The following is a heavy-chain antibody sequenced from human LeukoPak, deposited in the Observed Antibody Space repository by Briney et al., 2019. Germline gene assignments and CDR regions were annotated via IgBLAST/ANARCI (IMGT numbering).Heavy chain of an antibody. J-gene: IGHJ4*02. V-gene: IGHV1-18*01. CDR1: GYTFISYG. D-gene: IGHD3-3*01. CDR2: ISTNNGNT. Sequence: GASVKVSCKASGYTFISYGITWMRQAPGQGLEWMGWISTNNGNTNYVQKFQGRVTMTTDTSTSTAYMELRSLTSDDTAVHYCARDLEFPDYWGQGTLVTVSS. CDR3: ARDLEFPDY.